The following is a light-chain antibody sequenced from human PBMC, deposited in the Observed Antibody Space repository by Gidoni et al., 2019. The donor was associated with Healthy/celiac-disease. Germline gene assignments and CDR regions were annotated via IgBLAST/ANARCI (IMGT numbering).Light chain of an antibody. CDR1: SSDVGFYNR. CDR2: GVS. J-gene: IGLJ2*01. V-gene: IGLV2-18*02. Sequence: QSALTQPPSVSGSPGQSVNISCTGTSSDVGFYNRVSWYQQPPGTAPKLMIYGVSNRPSGVPDRFSGSKSGNTASLTISGLQAEDEGDYYCSSYTGSSIVVFGGGTKVTVL. CDR3: SSYTGSSIVV.